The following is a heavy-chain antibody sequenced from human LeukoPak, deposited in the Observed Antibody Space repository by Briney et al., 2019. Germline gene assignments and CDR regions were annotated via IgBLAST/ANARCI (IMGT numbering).Heavy chain of an antibody. D-gene: IGHD6-19*01. Sequence: GGSLRLSCAASGFTVRSNYMSWVRQAPGKGLEWVSVIYSGGSTYYADSVKGRFTISRDNSKNTLYLQMNSLRAEDTAVYYCASAQGYGSGLDGMDVWGQGTTVTVSS. CDR1: GFTVRSNY. J-gene: IGHJ6*02. CDR2: IYSGGST. CDR3: ASAQGYGSGLDGMDV. V-gene: IGHV3-66*01.